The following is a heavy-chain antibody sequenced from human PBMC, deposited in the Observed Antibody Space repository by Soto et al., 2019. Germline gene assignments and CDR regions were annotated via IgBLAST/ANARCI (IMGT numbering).Heavy chain of an antibody. J-gene: IGHJ3*02. CDR1: RYHFSSYA. CDR2: INAGNGNT. CDR3: ARDRVAFDI. Sequence: SVKVSCNASRYHFSSYAIHWVRQAPGQRLEWMGWINAGNGNTKYSLKFQDRVTITRDTSASTAYMELSSLRPEDTAVYYCARDRVAFDIWGQGTMVTVS. V-gene: IGHV1-3*01.